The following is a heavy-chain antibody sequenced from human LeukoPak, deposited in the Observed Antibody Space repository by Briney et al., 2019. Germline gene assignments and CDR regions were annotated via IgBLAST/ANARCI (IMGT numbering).Heavy chain of an antibody. D-gene: IGHD3-10*01. V-gene: IGHV4-34*01. CDR3: ARLSSRSYYGSGRSDY. J-gene: IGHJ4*02. Sequence: SETLSLTCAVYGGSFSGYYWSWIRPPPGKGLEWIGEINHSGSTNYNPSLKSRVTISVDTSKNQFSLKLSSVTAADTAVYYCARLSSRSYYGSGRSDYWGQGTLVTVSS. CDR2: INHSGST. CDR1: GGSFSGYY.